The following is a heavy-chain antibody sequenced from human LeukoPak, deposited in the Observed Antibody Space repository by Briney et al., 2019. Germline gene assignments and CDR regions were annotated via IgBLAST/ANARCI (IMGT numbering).Heavy chain of an antibody. Sequence: ASVKVSCKASGYTFTSYDINWVRQATGQGLEWMGWMNPNNTGYAQKFQGRVTMTRNTSISTAYMELSSLRSEDTAVYYCARVLKSLGYYYMDVWGKGTTVTVSS. CDR2: MNPNNT. CDR3: ARVLKSLGYYYMDV. J-gene: IGHJ6*03. CDR1: GYTFTSYD. D-gene: IGHD7-27*01. V-gene: IGHV1-8*01.